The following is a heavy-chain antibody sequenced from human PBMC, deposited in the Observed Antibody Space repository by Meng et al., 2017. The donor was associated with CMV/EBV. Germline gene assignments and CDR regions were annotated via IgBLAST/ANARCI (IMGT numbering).Heavy chain of an antibody. CDR1: GFTFSSYA. D-gene: IGHD2-2*01. J-gene: IGHJ6*02. V-gene: IGHV3-7*01. CDR2: IKQDGSEK. CDR3: ARAGDYRYCSSTSCYWANYYYGMDV. Sequence: GESLKISCAASGFTFSSYAMHWVRQAPGKGLEWVANIKQDGSEKYYVDSVKGRFTISRDNAKNSLYLQMNSLRAEDTAVYYCARAGDYRYCSSTSCYWANYYYGMDVWGQGTTVTVSS.